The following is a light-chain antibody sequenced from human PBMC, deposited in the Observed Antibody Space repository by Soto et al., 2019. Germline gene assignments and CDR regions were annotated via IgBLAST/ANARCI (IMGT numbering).Light chain of an antibody. CDR3: QSYDSSLSAL. J-gene: IGLJ3*02. CDR1: SSNIGAGYD. CDR2: GNS. V-gene: IGLV1-40*01. Sequence: QSVLTQPPSVSGAPGQRVTISCTGSSSNIGAGYDVHWYQQLPGTAPKLLIYGNSNRPSGVPDRFSGSKSGTSASLAITGLQAEDAADYYCQSYDSSLSALFGGGTKVTV.